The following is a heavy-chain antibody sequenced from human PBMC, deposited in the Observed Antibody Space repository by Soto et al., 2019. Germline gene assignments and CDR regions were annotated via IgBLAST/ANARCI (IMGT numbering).Heavy chain of an antibody. CDR3: AKGGLLWFGEGPWFDP. D-gene: IGHD3-10*01. CDR2: ISGSGGST. CDR1: GFTFSSYA. J-gene: IGHJ5*02. Sequence: EVQLLESGGGLVQPGGSLRLSCAASGFTFSSYAMSWVRQAPGKGLEWVSAISGSGGSTYYADSVKGRFTISRDNSKNTLYLQMNSLRAEDTAVYYCAKGGLLWFGEGPWFDPWGQGTLVTVSS. V-gene: IGHV3-23*01.